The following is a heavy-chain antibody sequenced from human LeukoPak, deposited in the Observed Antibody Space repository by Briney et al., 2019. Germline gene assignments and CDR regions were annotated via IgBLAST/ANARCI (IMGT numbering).Heavy chain of an antibody. Sequence: PGGSLRLSCAASGFTFSSYSMNWVRQAPGKGLEWVAVIWHDGNNKYYADSVKGRFTISRDNSKNTLYLQMNSLRAEDTAVYYCANNFDYWGQGTLVTVSS. CDR1: GFTFSSYS. V-gene: IGHV3-33*08. CDR2: IWHDGNNK. CDR3: ANNFDY. J-gene: IGHJ4*02.